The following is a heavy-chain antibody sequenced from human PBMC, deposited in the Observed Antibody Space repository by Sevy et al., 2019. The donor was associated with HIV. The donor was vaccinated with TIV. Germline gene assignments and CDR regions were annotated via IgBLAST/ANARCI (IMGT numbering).Heavy chain of an antibody. CDR2: ISGGGGGT. CDR3: AKHYIHDIADGWYFDL. V-gene: IGHV3-23*01. J-gene: IGHJ2*01. Sequence: GGSLRLSCAASGFTFNNYAMSWVRQAPGKGLEGKGLEWVSTISGGGGGTYYADSVRGRFTISRDNSKNTLYLQVNSLRVADTAVYYCAKHYIHDIADGWYFDLWGRRTLVTVSS. CDR1: GFTFNNYA. D-gene: IGHD6-13*01.